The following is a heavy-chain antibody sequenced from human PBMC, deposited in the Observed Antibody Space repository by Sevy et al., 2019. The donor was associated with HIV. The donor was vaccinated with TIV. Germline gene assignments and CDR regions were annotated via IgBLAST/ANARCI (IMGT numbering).Heavy chain of an antibody. CDR3: ARNMVRGVNAYYYGMDV. V-gene: IGHV3-33*01. Sequence: GGSLRLSCAASGFTFSSYGMHWVRQAPGKGLEWVAVIWYDGSNKYDADSVKGRFTISRDNSKNTLYLQMNSLRAEDTAVYYCARNMVRGVNAYYYGMDVWGQGTTVTVSS. D-gene: IGHD3-10*01. J-gene: IGHJ6*02. CDR1: GFTFSSYG. CDR2: IWYDGSNK.